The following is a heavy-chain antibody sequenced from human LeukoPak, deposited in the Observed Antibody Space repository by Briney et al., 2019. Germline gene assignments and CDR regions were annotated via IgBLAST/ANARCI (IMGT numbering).Heavy chain of an antibody. J-gene: IGHJ4*02. Sequence: GGSLRLSCEGSAFIFSGHWMNWVRQTPGKGLEWVASIKEDGSERQYVDSVKGRFSISRDNSKNTLCLQMNSLRAEDTAVYYCAHTALLYWGQGTLVTVSS. CDR1: AFIFSGHW. V-gene: IGHV3-7*01. CDR2: IKEDGSER. CDR3: AHTALLY. D-gene: IGHD2-15*01.